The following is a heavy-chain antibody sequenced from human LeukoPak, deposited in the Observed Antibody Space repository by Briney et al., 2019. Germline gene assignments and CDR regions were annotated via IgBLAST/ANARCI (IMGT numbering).Heavy chain of an antibody. CDR2: ISGSGGST. CDR3: AKDRVAVAGTEAFDY. J-gene: IGHJ4*02. Sequence: GGSLRLSCAVSGFTFSSYAMSWVRQAPGKGLEWVSAISGSGGSTYYADSVKGRFTISRDNSKNTLYLQMNSLRAEDTAVYYCAKDRVAVAGTEAFDYWGQGTLVTVSS. V-gene: IGHV3-23*01. CDR1: GFTFSSYA. D-gene: IGHD6-19*01.